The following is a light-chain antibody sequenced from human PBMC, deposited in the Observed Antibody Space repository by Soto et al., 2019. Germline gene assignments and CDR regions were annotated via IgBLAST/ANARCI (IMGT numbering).Light chain of an antibody. V-gene: IGKV1-5*01. CDR2: DAS. Sequence: DIQMTQSPSTLSASVGDRVTITCRASQSISSWLAWYQQKPGKAPKLLIYDASSLESGVPSRFSGGGSGTEFTRTISSLQPDDFATYYCQQYNSYPYTFGQGTKLEIK. J-gene: IGKJ2*01. CDR1: QSISSW. CDR3: QQYNSYPYT.